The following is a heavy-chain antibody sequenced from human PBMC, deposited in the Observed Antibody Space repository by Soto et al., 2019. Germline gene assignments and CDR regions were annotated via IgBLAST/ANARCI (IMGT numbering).Heavy chain of an antibody. CDR3: ARTDRDFYGLDV. V-gene: IGHV3-13*05. Sequence: EVQLVESGGGLVQPGGSLSLPFEASGFTFKNNNMHWVRQGTGKGLEWVSGISAAGDPDYADSVEGRFTISRENAQNSFFLQMNSLRVGDTAVYYCARTDRDFYGLDVWGQGTTVIVSS. CDR1: GFTFKNNN. CDR2: ISAAGDP. J-gene: IGHJ6*02.